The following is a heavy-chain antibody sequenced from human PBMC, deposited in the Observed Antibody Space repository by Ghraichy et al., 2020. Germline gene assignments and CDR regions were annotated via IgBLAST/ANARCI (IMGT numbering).Heavy chain of an antibody. CDR2: ICSASSYI. CDR1: GFTFSSYR. CDR3: ARDSGYCSGGRCNGDAFDI. V-gene: IGHV3-21*01. Sequence: GESLNISCAASGFTFSSYRMNWVRQAPGKGLEWVSSICSASSYIHYADSVKGRFTISRDNAKNSVYLQMNSLRAEDTAVYYCARDSGYCSGGRCNGDAFDIWGQGTMVTVSS. J-gene: IGHJ3*02. D-gene: IGHD2-15*01.